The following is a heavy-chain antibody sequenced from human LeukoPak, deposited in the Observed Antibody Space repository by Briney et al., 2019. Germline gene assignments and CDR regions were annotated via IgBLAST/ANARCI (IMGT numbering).Heavy chain of an antibody. CDR3: ARRGIVVVPAAIFGYYYYYMDV. J-gene: IGHJ6*03. CDR1: GGAITNYY. V-gene: IGHV4-59*01. Sequence: SETLSLTCGVSGGAITNYYWNWIRQAPGEGLEWLGYIYYTGSTTYNPSVKSRITISLDTSKNQFSLKLSSVTAADTAVYYCARRGIVVVPAAIFGYYYYYMDVWGKGTTVTVSS. CDR2: IYYTGST. D-gene: IGHD2-2*02.